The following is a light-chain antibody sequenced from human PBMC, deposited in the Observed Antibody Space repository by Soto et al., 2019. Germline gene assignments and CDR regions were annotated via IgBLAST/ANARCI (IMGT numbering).Light chain of an antibody. J-gene: IGKJ1*01. CDR3: QQYNTWTPT. CDR2: GAS. CDR1: QSVRSN. Sequence: EIVMTQSPATLSASPGERATLSCRASQSVRSNLAWYQQKPGQAPRLLIYGASTRATGIPARFSGSGSGTEFTLSIGSLQSEDFAIYYRQQYNTWTPTFGQGTKV. V-gene: IGKV3-15*01.